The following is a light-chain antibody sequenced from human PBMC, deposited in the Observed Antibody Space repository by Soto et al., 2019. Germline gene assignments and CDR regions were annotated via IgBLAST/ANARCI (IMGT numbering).Light chain of an antibody. V-gene: IGKV2-28*01. CDR3: MQAPVTPPYT. CDR1: QNLLQSNGHNY. J-gene: IGKJ2*01. Sequence: DVVMTQSPLSLPVTPGESVSISCRSSQNLLQSNGHNYVDWYLQRPGQSPQLLIYLGSLRASGVTDRFSGGGSGTDFTLTISRMEAEDVGVYYCMQAPVTPPYTFGQGTKVEIK. CDR2: LGS.